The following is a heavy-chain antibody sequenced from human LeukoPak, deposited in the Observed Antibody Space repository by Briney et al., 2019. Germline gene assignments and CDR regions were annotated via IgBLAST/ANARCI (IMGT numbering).Heavy chain of an antibody. J-gene: IGHJ3*02. D-gene: IGHD4-23*01. CDR3: ATLTTVVLDAFDI. V-gene: IGHV3-21*01. CDR1: GFTFRSHS. Sequence: GGSLRLSCAASGFTFRSHSMNWVRQAPGKGLEWVSSISSSGSIYYADSVKGRFTISRDNAKNSLYLQMNSLRAEDTAVYYCATLTTVVLDAFDIWGQGTMVTVSS. CDR2: ISSSGSI.